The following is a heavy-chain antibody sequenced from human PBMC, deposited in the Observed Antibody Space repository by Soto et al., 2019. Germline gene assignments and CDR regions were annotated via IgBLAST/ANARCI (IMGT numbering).Heavy chain of an antibody. CDR2: IYFSEST. V-gene: IGHV4-30-4*01. CDR3: GFVVLITLGEKTGPNLVFDV. Sequence: SETLSLTCNVSGASISSGDYYWSWIRQPPGKGLEWIGYIYFSESTSYNPSLKSRVTISGDKSKNQFSLRLTSVTAADTAVYFCGFVVLITLGEKTGPNLVFDVWAQGKMVTVS. D-gene: IGHD3-16*01. J-gene: IGHJ3*01. CDR1: GASISSGDYY.